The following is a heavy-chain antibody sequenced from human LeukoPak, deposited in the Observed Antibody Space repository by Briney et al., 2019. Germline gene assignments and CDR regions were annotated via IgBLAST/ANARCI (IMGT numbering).Heavy chain of an antibody. CDR2: IYYSGST. CDR1: GGSISSYY. J-gene: IGHJ4*02. Sequence: SETLFLTCTGTGGSISSYYWSWIRQPPGKGLERIGYIYYSGSTNYNPSLKSRVTISVDTSKNQFSLKLSSVTAADTSVYYCARASADYYGSGSTPFDYWGQGTLVTVSS. D-gene: IGHD3-10*01. V-gene: IGHV4-59*01. CDR3: ARASADYYGSGSTPFDY.